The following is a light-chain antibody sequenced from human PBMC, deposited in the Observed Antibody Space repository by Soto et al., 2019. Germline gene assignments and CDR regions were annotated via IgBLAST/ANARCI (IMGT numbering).Light chain of an antibody. J-gene: IGKJ4*01. Sequence: DIQMTQSPSSLSASVGARVTITCRASQSISSYLNWYQQKPGKAPKLLIYAASSLQSGVPSRFSGSGSATDFTLTISSLQPEDFAAYYWQQSYSTPLTFGGGTKVEIK. CDR1: QSISSY. V-gene: IGKV1-39*01. CDR3: QQSYSTPLT. CDR2: AAS.